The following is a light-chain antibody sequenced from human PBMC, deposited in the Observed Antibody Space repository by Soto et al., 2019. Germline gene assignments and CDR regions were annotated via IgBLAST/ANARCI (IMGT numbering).Light chain of an antibody. V-gene: IGKV3-20*01. CDR3: QQYGSSLPIYT. CDR1: QTVTSSY. J-gene: IGKJ2*01. Sequence: EVVLTQSPGTLSLSPGERATHSCRASQTVTSSYLAWYQQRPGQAPRLLIYGATDRAAGIPDRFSGSGSGTDFTLTISRPEPDDFAVYYCQQYGSSLPIYTFGQGTKLEI. CDR2: GAT.